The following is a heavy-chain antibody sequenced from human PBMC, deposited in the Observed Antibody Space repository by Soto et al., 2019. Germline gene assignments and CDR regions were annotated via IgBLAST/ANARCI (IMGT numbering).Heavy chain of an antibody. CDR3: ARGIFYFDN. D-gene: IGHD3-3*01. V-gene: IGHV4-39*01. J-gene: IGHJ4*02. CDR2: IYHGGRT. CDR1: GDSISSGTYY. Sequence: SETLSLTCTVSGDSISSGTYYWGWIRQPPGKGVGWIGSIYHGGRTYYSPSLKSRVTVFVDTSKNQFSLRLSSVTAADTAVYYCARGIFYFDNWGQGTLVTVSS.